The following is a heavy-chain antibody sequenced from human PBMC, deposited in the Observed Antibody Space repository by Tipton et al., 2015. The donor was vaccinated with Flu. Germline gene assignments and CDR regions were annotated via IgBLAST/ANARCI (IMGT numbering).Heavy chain of an antibody. D-gene: IGHD2-15*01. Sequence: QLVQSGAEVKKPGASVKVSCKASGYTFTGYYMHWVRQAPGQGLEWMGWINPNSGGTNYAQKFQGRVTMTRDTSISTAYMELSRLRSDDTAGYYCARVNVVLKYNWFDPWGQGTLVTASS. V-gene: IGHV1-2*02. J-gene: IGHJ5*02. CDR3: ARVNVVLKYNWFDP. CDR1: GYTFTGYY. CDR2: INPNSGGT.